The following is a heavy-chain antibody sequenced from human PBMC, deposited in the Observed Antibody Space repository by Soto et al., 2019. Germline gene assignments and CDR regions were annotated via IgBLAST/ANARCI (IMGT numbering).Heavy chain of an antibody. J-gene: IGHJ4*02. CDR3: AREGMGATHYFDH. V-gene: IGHV3-49*04. Sequence: YLRLTCRACRFTFGEYAMSWVAQAPREVPAGVSFIRSRAYGGATEYAASGRGRFTISRDDFKSIVYLQMNGLKAEDTALYYCAREGMGATHYFDHWGQGT. CDR1: RFTFGEYA. D-gene: IGHD1-26*01. CDR2: IRSRAYGGAT.